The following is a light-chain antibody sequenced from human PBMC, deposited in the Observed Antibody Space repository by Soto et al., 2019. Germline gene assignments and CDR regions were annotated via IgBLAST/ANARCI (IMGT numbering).Light chain of an antibody. CDR2: GAS. J-gene: IGKJ2*01. V-gene: IGKV3-11*01. CDR3: QDRDKLPRT. Sequence: EIVLTQSPATLSLSPGERATLSCRASQSVSSYLAWYQQKPGQAPSLLIYGASNRATGIPARFSGSGFGTDLALTISSIEPEDFAIYYCQDRDKLPRTFGQGTDLEIK. CDR1: QSVSSY.